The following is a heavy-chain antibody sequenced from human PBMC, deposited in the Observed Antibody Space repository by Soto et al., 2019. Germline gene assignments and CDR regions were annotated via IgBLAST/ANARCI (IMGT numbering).Heavy chain of an antibody. D-gene: IGHD3-22*01. J-gene: IGHJ4*02. CDR1: GGSISSSSYY. Sequence: SETLSLTCTASGGSISSSSYYWGWIRQPPGKGLEWIGSIYYSGSTYYNPSLKSRVTISVDTSKNQFSLKLSSVTAADTAVYYCARHEGTYYDSSGYHYWGQGTLVTVSS. CDR2: IYYSGST. CDR3: ARHEGTYYDSSGYHY. V-gene: IGHV4-39*01.